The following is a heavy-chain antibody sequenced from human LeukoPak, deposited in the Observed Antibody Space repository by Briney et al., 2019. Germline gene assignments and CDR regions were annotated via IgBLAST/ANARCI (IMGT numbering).Heavy chain of an antibody. Sequence: GGSLRLSCAASGFTFSSYWMHWVRQAPGKGLEWVSAISGSGGSTFYADSVKGRLTISRDNYKKTLYLQMTSLRAEDTAVYYCATKLGSGYDYVCGGQGPLVTVS. CDR3: ATKLGSGYDYVC. V-gene: IGHV3-23*01. CDR1: GFTFSSYW. D-gene: IGHD5-12*01. J-gene: IGHJ4*02. CDR2: ISGSGGST.